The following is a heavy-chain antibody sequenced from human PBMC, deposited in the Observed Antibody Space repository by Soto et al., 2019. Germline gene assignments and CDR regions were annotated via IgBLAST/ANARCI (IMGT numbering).Heavy chain of an antibody. CDR1: GGSFSGYS. J-gene: IGHJ5*02. Sequence: SQTLSLTCAVYGGSFSGYSWNCIRESPGKGLEWIGEIINSGSSNYNPSLTSRVTLSMGTSKNQFSLSLPSVTAAGTAVYYCASSVSHYCSSAIRQSNLFAPSAPGTLVTVSS. D-gene: IGHD2-2*01. CDR3: ASSVSHYCSSAIRQSNLFAP. CDR2: IINSGSS. V-gene: IGHV4-34*12.